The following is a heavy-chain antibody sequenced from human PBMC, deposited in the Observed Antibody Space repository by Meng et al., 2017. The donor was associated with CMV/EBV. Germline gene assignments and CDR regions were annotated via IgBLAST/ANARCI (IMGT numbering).Heavy chain of an antibody. CDR3: ARAPELGLYYSDY. Sequence: GGSLRLSCAASGFTFSSYSMNWVRQAPGKGLEWVSSISSSSSYIYYADSVKGRFTISRDNAKNSLYLQMNSLRAEDTAVYYCARAPELGLYYSDYWGQGTLVTVSS. V-gene: IGHV3-21*01. J-gene: IGHJ4*02. D-gene: IGHD1-14*01. CDR1: GFTFSSYS. CDR2: ISSSSSYI.